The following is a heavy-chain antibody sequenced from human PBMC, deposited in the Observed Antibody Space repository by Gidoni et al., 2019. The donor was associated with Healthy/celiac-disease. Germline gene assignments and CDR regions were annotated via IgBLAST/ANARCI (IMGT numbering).Heavy chain of an antibody. D-gene: IGHD3-22*01. CDR3: ARDRGYYYDSSGYLDP. V-gene: IGHV1-2*06. CDR2: INPNSSGT. J-gene: IGHJ5*02. Sequence: QVQLVQSGDAVKTPGAAVKVSCKASGYPFTGYNMPWVRQSPGQGLEWMGRINPNSSGTNYAQKFQGRVTMTRDTSISTSYMELSRLRSDDTAVYYCARDRGYYYDSSGYLDPWGQGTLVTVSS. CDR1: GYPFTGYN.